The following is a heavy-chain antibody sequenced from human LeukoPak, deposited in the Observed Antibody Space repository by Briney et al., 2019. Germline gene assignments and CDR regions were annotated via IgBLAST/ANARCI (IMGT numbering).Heavy chain of an antibody. Sequence: GGALQISSKGSWYSFTSYWIGWGRPMPGKGLEGMGIIYPGDSDTRYSPSFQGQVTISADKSISTAYLQWSSLKASDTAMYYCARIRSGYDPYYFDYWGQGTLVTVSS. CDR2: IYPGDSDT. J-gene: IGHJ4*02. CDR1: WYSFTSYW. V-gene: IGHV5-51*01. D-gene: IGHD5-12*01. CDR3: ARIRSGYDPYYFDY.